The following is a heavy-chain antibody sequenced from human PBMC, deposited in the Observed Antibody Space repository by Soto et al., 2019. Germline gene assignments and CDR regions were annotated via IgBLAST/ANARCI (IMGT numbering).Heavy chain of an antibody. J-gene: IGHJ4*02. CDR2: IYHSGTT. CDR3: AFPATADFDY. V-gene: IGHV4-4*02. CDR1: GGSISSTNW. D-gene: IGHD6-13*01. Sequence: PSETLSLTCAVSGGSISSTNWWTWVRQSPGRGLEWIGEIYHSGTTIYSPSLKSRVNIAVDMSTNHFSLTLISVTAADTAVYYCAFPATADFDYWGKGILVTVSS.